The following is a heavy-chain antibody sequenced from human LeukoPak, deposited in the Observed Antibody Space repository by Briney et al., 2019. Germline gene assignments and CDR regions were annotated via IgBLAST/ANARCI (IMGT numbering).Heavy chain of an antibody. D-gene: IGHD5-12*01. CDR3: AKDIGAIVATIFDY. CDR1: GFTFDDYA. CDR2: ISWNSGSI. J-gene: IGHJ4*02. Sequence: GGSLRLSCAASGFTFDDYAMHWVRQAPGKGLEWVSGISWNSGSIGYADSVKGRFTISRDNAKNSLYLQMNSLRAEDTALYYCAKDIGAIVATIFDYWGQGTLVTVSS. V-gene: IGHV3-9*01.